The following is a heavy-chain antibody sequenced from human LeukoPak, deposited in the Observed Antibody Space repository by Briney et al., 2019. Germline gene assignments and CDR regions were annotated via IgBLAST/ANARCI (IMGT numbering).Heavy chain of an antibody. CDR2: IYYSRST. CDR1: GGSISSSSYY. Sequence: PSETLSLTCTVSGGSISSSSYYWGWIRQPPGKGLEWIGTIYYSRSTYYNPSLKSRVTISVDTSKNQFSLKLSSVTAADTAVYYCARSGSYYYSFHSWGQGTLVTISS. V-gene: IGHV4-39*01. J-gene: IGHJ4*02. D-gene: IGHD1-26*01. CDR3: ARSGSYYYSFHS.